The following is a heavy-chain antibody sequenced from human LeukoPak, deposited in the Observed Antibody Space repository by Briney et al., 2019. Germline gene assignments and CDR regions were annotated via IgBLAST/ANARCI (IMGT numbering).Heavy chain of an antibody. CDR3: ARITDSSHYYGMDV. CDR2: IIPILGTA. D-gene: IGHD3-22*01. J-gene: IGHJ6*02. V-gene: IGHV1-69*13. Sequence: SVKVSCKASGGTFSSYAISWVRQAPGQGLEWMGGIIPILGTANYAQKFQGRVTITADESTSTAYMELSSLRSEDTAVCYCARITDSSHYYGMDVWGQGTTVTVSS. CDR1: GGTFSSYA.